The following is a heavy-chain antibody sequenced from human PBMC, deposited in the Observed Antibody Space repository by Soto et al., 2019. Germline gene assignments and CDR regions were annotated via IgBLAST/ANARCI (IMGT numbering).Heavy chain of an antibody. V-gene: IGHV4-31*02. D-gene: IGHD3-22*01. CDR3: ARDSSGYLDFDC. J-gene: IGHJ4*02. CDR2: IYYSGST. Sequence: PSDTLSLTCTVSGGSISRGGYYWSWIRQHPGKGLEWIGYIYYSGSTYYNPSLKSRVTISVDTSKNQFSLKLSSVTAADTAVYYCARDSSGYLDFDCWGQGTLVTVSS. CDR1: GGSISRGGYY.